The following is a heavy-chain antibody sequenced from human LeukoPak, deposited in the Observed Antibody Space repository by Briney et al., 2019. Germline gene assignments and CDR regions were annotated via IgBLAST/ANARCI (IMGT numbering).Heavy chain of an antibody. CDR3: ASWGQQLVYFDY. D-gene: IGHD6-13*01. J-gene: IGHJ4*02. Sequence: PGGSLRLSCAASGFTFDDYGMSWVRQAPGKGLEWVSGINWNGGSTGYADSVKGRFTISRDNAKNSLHLQMNSLRAEDTALYYCASWGQQLVYFDYWGQGTLVTVSS. V-gene: IGHV3-20*04. CDR1: GFTFDDYG. CDR2: INWNGGST.